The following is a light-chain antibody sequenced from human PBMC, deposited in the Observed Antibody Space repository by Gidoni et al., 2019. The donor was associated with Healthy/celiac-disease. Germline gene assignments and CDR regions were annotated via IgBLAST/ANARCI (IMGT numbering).Light chain of an antibody. CDR2: DVS. Sequence: SALTQPSPVSGPPGPSITISCTGTSSDVGGYNYVSWYQQHPGKAPKLMIYDVSNRPSGVSNRFSGSKSGNTASLTISGLQAEDEADYYCSSYTSSSTYVFGTGTKVTVL. V-gene: IGLV2-14*03. J-gene: IGLJ1*01. CDR1: SSDVGGYNY. CDR3: SSYTSSSTYV.